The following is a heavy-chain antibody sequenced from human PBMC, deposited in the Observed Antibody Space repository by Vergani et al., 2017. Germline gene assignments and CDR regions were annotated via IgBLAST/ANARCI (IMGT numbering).Heavy chain of an antibody. D-gene: IGHD6-19*01. J-gene: IGHJ6*02. V-gene: IGHV4-30-4*08. CDR1: GGTISSGDYY. CDR2: IYYSGST. Sequence: QVQLQESGPGLVKPSQTLSLTCTVSGGTISSGDYYWSWLRQPPGKGLEWIGYIYYSGSTYYNPSLKSRVTISVDTSKNQFSLKLSSVTAAVTAVDYCRAGTNTYPWGQKYGMDFWGQGTTVTVSS. CDR3: RAGTNTYPWGQKYGMDF.